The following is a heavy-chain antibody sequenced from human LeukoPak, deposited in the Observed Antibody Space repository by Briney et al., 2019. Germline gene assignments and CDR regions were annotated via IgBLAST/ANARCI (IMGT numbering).Heavy chain of an antibody. D-gene: IGHD3-3*01. J-gene: IGHJ4*02. Sequence: SETLSLTCTVSGYSISSGYYWGWIRQPPGKGLEWIGSIYHSGSTYYNPSLKSRVTISVDTSKNQFSLKLSSATAADTAVYYCARYYDFWSGSSTGGYWGQGTLVTVSS. V-gene: IGHV4-38-2*02. CDR1: GYSISSGYY. CDR2: IYHSGST. CDR3: ARYYDFWSGSSTGGY.